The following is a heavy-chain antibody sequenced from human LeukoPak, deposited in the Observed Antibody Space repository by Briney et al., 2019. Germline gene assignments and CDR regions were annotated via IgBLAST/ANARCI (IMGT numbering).Heavy chain of an antibody. Sequence: PSETLSLTCTVSGGSISSYYWSWIRQPPGKGLEWIGYIYYSGSTNYNPSLKSRATISVDTSKNQFSLKLSSVTAADTAVYYCARAKGYYDFWSGYYILDVWGQGTTVTVSS. J-gene: IGHJ6*02. D-gene: IGHD3-3*01. V-gene: IGHV4-59*01. CDR3: ARAKGYYDFWSGYYILDV. CDR1: GGSISSYY. CDR2: IYYSGST.